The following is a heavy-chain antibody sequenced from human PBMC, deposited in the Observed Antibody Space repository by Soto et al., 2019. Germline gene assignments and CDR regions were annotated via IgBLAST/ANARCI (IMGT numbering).Heavy chain of an antibody. CDR3: AKDRGVTTVTTVDY. CDR1: GFIFSSYA. D-gene: IGHD4-17*01. V-gene: IGHV3-23*01. Sequence: EVQLLESGGGLVQPGGSLRLSCAASGFIFSSYAMSWVRQAPGKGLEWVSIISGSGDSTYYADSVKGRFTISRDNSKNMLYLQMNRLRAEDTAVYYCAKDRGVTTVTTVDYWGQGTLVIVSS. J-gene: IGHJ4*02. CDR2: ISGSGDST.